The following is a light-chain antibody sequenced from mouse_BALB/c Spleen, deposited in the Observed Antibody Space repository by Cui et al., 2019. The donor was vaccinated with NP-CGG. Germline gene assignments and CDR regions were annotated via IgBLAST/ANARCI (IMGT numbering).Light chain of an antibody. J-gene: IGLJ1*01. CDR2: GTN. CDR1: TGAVTTSNY. V-gene: IGLV1*01. Sequence: HAVVTQASALTTSPGETVTLTCRSSTGAVTTSNYANWVQEKPDHLFTGLIGGTNNRAPGVPARFSGSLIGDKAALTIIGAQTEDEAIYFCALWYSNHWVFGGGTKLTVL. CDR3: ALWYSNHWV.